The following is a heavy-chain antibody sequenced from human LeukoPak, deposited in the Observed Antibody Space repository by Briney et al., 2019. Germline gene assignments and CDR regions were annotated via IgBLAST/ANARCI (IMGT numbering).Heavy chain of an antibody. Sequence: PSETLSLTCTVSGGSISSYYWSWIRRPPGKGLEWIGYIYYSGSTNYNPSLKSRVTISVDTSKNQFSLKLSSVTAADTAVYYCARHPLYSSSAVFDYWGQGTLVTVSS. D-gene: IGHD6-6*01. CDR2: IYYSGST. CDR1: GGSISSYY. V-gene: IGHV4-59*08. CDR3: ARHPLYSSSAVFDY. J-gene: IGHJ4*02.